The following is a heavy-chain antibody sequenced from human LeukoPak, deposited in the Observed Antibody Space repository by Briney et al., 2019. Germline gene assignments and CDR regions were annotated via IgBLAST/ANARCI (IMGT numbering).Heavy chain of an antibody. D-gene: IGHD6-6*01. CDR2: ISASSSGI. Sequence: GRSLGLSCAVSGFTLSLYGMNWVRQAPGKGLEWISHISASSSGIFYADSVKGRFITSRDNTRSSLYLQMNSLRAEDTAVYYCVRDPSSVRLPFGSWGQGTLVTVSS. J-gene: IGHJ4*02. CDR3: VRDPSSVRLPFGS. V-gene: IGHV3-48*01. CDR1: GFTLSLYG.